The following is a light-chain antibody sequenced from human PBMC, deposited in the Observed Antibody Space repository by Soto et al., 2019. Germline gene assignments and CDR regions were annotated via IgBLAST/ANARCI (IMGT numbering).Light chain of an antibody. CDR1: QTLRNK. CDR2: GGF. J-gene: IGKJ3*01. Sequence: IVLTQSPGTLSVSPGERVILSCRASQTLRNKLAWYQQKPGQAPRLLIYGGFTRATGIPARFSGSGSGTEFSLTFHSLQSEDFAIYYCQQHNAWPLTFGPGTKLDLK. CDR3: QQHNAWPLT. V-gene: IGKV3-15*01.